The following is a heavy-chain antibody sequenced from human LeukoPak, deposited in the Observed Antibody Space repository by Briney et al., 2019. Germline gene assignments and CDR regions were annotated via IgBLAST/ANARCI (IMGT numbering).Heavy chain of an antibody. Sequence: ASLKVSCKASGYTFTSYDINWVRQATGQGLEWMGWMNPNSGNTGYAQKFQGRVTITRNTSISTAYMELSSLRSEDTAVYYCARGGCSSTSCYDPWGQGTLVTVSS. CDR1: GYTFTSYD. CDR3: ARGGCSSTSCYDP. CDR2: MNPNSGNT. J-gene: IGHJ5*02. V-gene: IGHV1-8*03. D-gene: IGHD2-2*01.